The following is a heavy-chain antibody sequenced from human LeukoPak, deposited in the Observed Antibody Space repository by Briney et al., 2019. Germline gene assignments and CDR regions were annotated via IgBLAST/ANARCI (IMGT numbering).Heavy chain of an antibody. J-gene: IGHJ3*02. CDR1: GGSFSGYY. CDR2: INHSGST. V-gene: IGHV4-34*01. D-gene: IGHD3-3*01. Sequence: KPSETLSLTCAVYGGSFSGYYWSWIRQPPGKGLEWIGEINHSGSTNYNPSLKSRVTISVDTSKNQFSLKLGSVTAADTAVYYCARASYYDFWSGYYKPDDAFDIWGQGTMVTVSS. CDR3: ARASYYDFWSGYYKPDDAFDI.